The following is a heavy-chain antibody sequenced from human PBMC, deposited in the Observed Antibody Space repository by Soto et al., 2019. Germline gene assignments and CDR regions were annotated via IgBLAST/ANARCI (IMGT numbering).Heavy chain of an antibody. CDR3: ARPTIAALGWYCDL. CDR1: GGTFSNYA. Sequence: QVQLVQSGAEVKKPGSSVMVSCKASGGTFSNYAVSWVRQAPGQGLEWMGGIIPIFGTANYAQKFQGRVTLTADESTRKVYMELSSLRSGDAAVYYCARPTIAALGWYCDLWGRGTLVTVSS. D-gene: IGHD6-13*01. J-gene: IGHJ2*01. CDR2: IIPIFGTA. V-gene: IGHV1-69*12.